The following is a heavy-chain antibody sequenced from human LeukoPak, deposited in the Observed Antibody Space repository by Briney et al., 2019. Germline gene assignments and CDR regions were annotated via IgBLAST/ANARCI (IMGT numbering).Heavy chain of an antibody. CDR2: IYYSGST. D-gene: IGHD3-22*01. J-gene: IGHJ5*02. Sequence: SETLSLTCTVSGGSISSGDYYWSWIRQPPGKGLEWIGYIYYSGSTNYNPSLKSRVTISVDTSKNQFSLKLSSVTAADTAVYYCASTYYDSSGYPKYNWFDPWGQGTLVTVSS. CDR1: GGSISSGDYY. CDR3: ASTYYDSSGYPKYNWFDP. V-gene: IGHV4-30-4*01.